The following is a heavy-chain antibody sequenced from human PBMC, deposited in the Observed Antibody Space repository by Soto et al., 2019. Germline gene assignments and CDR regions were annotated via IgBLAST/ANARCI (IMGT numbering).Heavy chain of an antibody. D-gene: IGHD2-15*01. J-gene: IGHJ4*02. Sequence: HVQLQESGPGLVKPSHTLSLTCTVSGGSISSGGYYWSWIRQHPGKGLEWIGYIYYCGSTYYNPSLNSRDTISVDTSKNHFSLKLSSVTAANTAVYYCARVVVVAANGLDYWGQGTLVTVSS. CDR2: IYYCGST. CDR3: ARVVVVAANGLDY. V-gene: IGHV4-31*03. CDR1: GGSISSGGYY.